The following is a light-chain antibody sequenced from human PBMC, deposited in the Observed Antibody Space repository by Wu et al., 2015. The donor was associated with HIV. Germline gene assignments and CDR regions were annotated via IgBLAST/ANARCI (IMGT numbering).Light chain of an antibody. CDR2: GIS. CDR1: QSVRDD. Sequence: EVVMTQSPATLSVSPGERVTLSCRASQSVRDDLAWYLQKPGQAPRLLIYGISTRAAGIPARFSDSRSGTEFTLTISSIQSEDFAVYYCQQYNSWPLTFGGGTKVEIK. J-gene: IGKJ4*01. CDR3: QQYNSWPLT. V-gene: IGKV3-15*01.